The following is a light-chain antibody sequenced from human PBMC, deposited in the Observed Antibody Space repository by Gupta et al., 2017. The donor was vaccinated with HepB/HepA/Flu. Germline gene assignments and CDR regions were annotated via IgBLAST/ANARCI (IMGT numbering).Light chain of an antibody. CDR3: AAWDTSLNVVV. CDR2: YND. J-gene: IGLJ2*01. CDR1: SSNVGRNN. V-gene: IGLV1-44*01. Sequence: QSVLTQSTSVSGTPAHRVTIFCSASSSNVGRNNVNWYQQLPGMAPKFLIYYNDERPSGVPDRISGSKSGTSASLAISGLQSEDEADYYCAAWDTSLNVVVFGGGTKLTVL.